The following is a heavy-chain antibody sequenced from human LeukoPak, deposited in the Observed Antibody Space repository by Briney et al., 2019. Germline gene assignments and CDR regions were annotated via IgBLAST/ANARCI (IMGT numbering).Heavy chain of an antibody. V-gene: IGHV4-39*01. Sequence: SETLSLTCTVSGGSISSSSYYWGWIRQPPGQGLEWIGSIYYSGSTYYNPSLKSRVTISVDTSKNQFSLKLSSVTAADTAVYYCARRGGYTSPFDYWGQGTLVTVSS. CDR2: IYYSGST. J-gene: IGHJ4*02. CDR1: GGSISSSSYY. D-gene: IGHD5-12*01. CDR3: ARRGGYTSPFDY.